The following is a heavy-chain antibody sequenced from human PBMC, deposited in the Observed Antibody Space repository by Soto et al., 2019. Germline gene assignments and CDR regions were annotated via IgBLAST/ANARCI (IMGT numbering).Heavy chain of an antibody. J-gene: IGHJ1*01. CDR3: GRDDSQRPATY. V-gene: IGHV4-59*02. CDR2: IYRRST. D-gene: IGHD1-26*01. CDR1: GGSVSSGY. Sequence: QVQLQESGPGVVKPSETLSLTCTVSGGSVSSGYWIWIRQPPGKGLENSGYIYRRSTNYNPSLKSRVTIAVDTSKNQFSLKRTSVTAADTAVYYCGRDDSQRPATYWGQGTLVTVSS.